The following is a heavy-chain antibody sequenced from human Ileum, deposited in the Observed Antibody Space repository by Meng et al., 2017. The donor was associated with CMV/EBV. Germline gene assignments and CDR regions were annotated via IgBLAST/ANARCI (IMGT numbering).Heavy chain of an antibody. CDR1: GFTFSNFW. J-gene: IGHJ4*02. Sequence: GESLKISCVASGFTFSNFWMSWVRQAPGKGLEWVANIKQDESEKYYMDSVKGRFTISRDNAKNSLFLQMNSLRAEDTAIYYCAREEIDPVYSNYVYWGQGKRVNGAS. V-gene: IGHV3-7*01. D-gene: IGHD4-11*01. CDR2: IKQDESEK. CDR3: AREEIDPVYSNYVY.